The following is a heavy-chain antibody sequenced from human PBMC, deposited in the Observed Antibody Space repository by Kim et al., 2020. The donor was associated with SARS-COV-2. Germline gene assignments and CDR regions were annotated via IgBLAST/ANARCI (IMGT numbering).Heavy chain of an antibody. J-gene: IGHJ6*02. CDR1: GGSISSSSYY. Sequence: SETLSLTCTVSGGSISSSSYYWGWIRQPPGKGLEWIGSFYYSGSTYCNPSLKSRVTISVDTSKNQFSLRLSSVTAADTAVYYCARHPRQYSSSWYLNFRYYGMDVWGQGTTVTVSS. V-gene: IGHV4-39*01. CDR3: ARHPRQYSSSWYLNFRYYGMDV. D-gene: IGHD6-13*01. CDR2: FYYSGST.